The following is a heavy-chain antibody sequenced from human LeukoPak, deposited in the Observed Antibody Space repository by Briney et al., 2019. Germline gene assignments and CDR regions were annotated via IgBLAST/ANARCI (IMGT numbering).Heavy chain of an antibody. CDR2: IRGDARTT. CDR1: GFTFSRYW. Sequence: GGSLRLSCAASGFTFSRYWMHWVRQAPGKGLVWGSRIRGDARTTTYADSVKGRFTIFRDNAKNTLYLQMNSLRAEDTALYYCVRDRAVAGTEDFYFDFWGQGTLVTVSS. V-gene: IGHV3-74*01. J-gene: IGHJ4*02. CDR3: VRDRAVAGTEDFYFDF. D-gene: IGHD6-19*01.